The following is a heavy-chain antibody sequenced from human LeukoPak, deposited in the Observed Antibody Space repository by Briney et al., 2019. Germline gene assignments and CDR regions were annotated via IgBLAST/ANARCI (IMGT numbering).Heavy chain of an antibody. V-gene: IGHV3-7*01. CDR2: IKPDGSEK. J-gene: IGHJ4*02. D-gene: IGHD1-26*01. CDR1: GFTFSSYW. Sequence: GSLRLSCAASGFTFSSYWMSWVRQAPGKGLEWVTNIKPDGSEKYYVDSVKGRFTISRDNAKKSLYLQMNSLRAEDTALYYCARDTVGATDYWGQGTLVTVSS. CDR3: ARDTVGATDY.